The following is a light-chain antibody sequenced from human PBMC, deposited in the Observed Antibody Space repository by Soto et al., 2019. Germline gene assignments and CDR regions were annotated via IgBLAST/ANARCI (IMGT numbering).Light chain of an antibody. Sequence: QSVLTQPASVSGSPGQSITISCTGTSSDVGGYNYVSWYQQHPGKAPKLMIYEVSNRPSGVSNRFSGSKSGNTASLTISGLQAEEEAGYYCSSYTSSSTWVFGGGTKLTV. V-gene: IGLV2-14*01. CDR1: SSDVGGYNY. CDR2: EVS. J-gene: IGLJ3*02. CDR3: SSYTSSSTWV.